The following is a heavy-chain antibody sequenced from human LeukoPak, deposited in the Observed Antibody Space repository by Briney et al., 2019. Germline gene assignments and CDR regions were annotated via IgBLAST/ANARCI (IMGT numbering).Heavy chain of an antibody. D-gene: IGHD3-22*01. V-gene: IGHV4-4*07. Sequence: SETLSLTCTVSGGSISSYYWSWIRQPAGKGLEWIGRIYTSGSTNYNPSLKSRVTMSVDTSKNQFSLKLSSVTAADTAVYYCARAPYYYDSSGYYRHLGAFDIWGQGTMVTVSS. CDR2: IYTSGST. CDR1: GGSISSYY. CDR3: ARAPYYYDSSGYYRHLGAFDI. J-gene: IGHJ3*02.